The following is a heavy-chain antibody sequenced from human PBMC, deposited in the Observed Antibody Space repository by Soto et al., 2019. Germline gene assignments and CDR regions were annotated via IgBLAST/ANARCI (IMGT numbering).Heavy chain of an antibody. J-gene: IGHJ4*02. CDR2: INPNGGGR. Sequence: QVQLVQSGAEVKQPGASVKVSCKASGYTFTGFHIHWVRQAPGQGLELMGWINPNGGGRNYAQKFQGWVTMTRDTSISTAYMELSRLKSDDTAVYYCARGSVGPTTDFDYWGQGTLVTVSS. D-gene: IGHD1-26*01. CDR3: ARGSVGPTTDFDY. V-gene: IGHV1-2*04. CDR1: GYTFTGFH.